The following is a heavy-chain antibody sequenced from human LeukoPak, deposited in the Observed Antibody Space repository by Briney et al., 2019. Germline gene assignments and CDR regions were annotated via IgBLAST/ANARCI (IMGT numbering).Heavy chain of an antibody. CDR2: IIPIFGTA. D-gene: IGHD3-22*01. J-gene: IGHJ4*02. Sequence: SVKVSCKASEGTFSSYAISWVRQAPGQGLEWMGGIIPIFGTANYAQKFQGRVTITADESTSTAYMELSSLRSEDTAVYYCARDNYYDSSGLFDYWGQGTLVTVSS. CDR3: ARDNYYDSSGLFDY. V-gene: IGHV1-69*13. CDR1: EGTFSSYA.